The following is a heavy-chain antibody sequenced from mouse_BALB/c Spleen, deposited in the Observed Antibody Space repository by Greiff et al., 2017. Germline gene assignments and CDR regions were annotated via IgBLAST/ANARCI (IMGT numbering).Heavy chain of an antibody. CDR2: IDPANGNT. CDR3: AREVDDYDAGFDY. D-gene: IGHD2-4*01. V-gene: IGHV14-3*02. Sequence: VQLQQSGAELVKPGASVKLSCTASGFNIKDTYMHWVKQRPEQGLEWIGRIDPANGNTKYDPKFQGKATITADTSSNTAYLQLSSLTSEDTAVYYCAREVDDYDAGFDYWGQGTTLTGAS. CDR1: GFNIKDTY. J-gene: IGHJ2*01.